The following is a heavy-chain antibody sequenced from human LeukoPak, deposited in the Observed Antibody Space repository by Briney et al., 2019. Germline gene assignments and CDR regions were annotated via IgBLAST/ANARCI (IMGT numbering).Heavy chain of an antibody. D-gene: IGHD2-2*01. CDR2: IKPDGSQK. J-gene: IGHJ4*02. Sequence: GGSLRLPCVASGFSFSGDWMNWVRQAPGKGLEWVANIKPDGSQKYYVDSVKGRFTISRDNTEKSLFLQMNSLRAEDTAVYYCVRDGPAFLDFDYWGQGTLVTVSS. CDR3: VRDGPAFLDFDY. V-gene: IGHV3-7*01. CDR1: GFSFSGDW.